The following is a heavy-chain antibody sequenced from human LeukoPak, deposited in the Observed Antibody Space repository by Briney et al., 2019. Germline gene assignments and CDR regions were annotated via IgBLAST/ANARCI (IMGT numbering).Heavy chain of an antibody. D-gene: IGHD2-2*01. J-gene: IGHJ4*02. CDR3: ARDLSGVVPAVRD. V-gene: IGHV4-30-4*01. CDR1: GGSISSGDYY. Sequence: SEALSLTCTVSGGSISSGDYYWSWIRQPPGKGLEWIGYIYYSGSTYYNPSLKSRVTISVDTSKNQFSLKLSSVTAADTAVYYCARDLSGVVPAVRDWGQGTLVTVSS. CDR2: IYYSGST.